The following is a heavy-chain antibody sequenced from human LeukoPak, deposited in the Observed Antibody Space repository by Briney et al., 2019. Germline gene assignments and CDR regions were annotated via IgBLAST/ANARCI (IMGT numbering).Heavy chain of an antibody. CDR1: GFTFSDYY. D-gene: IGHD3-3*01. CDR3: ARGPYDFWSGDYFDY. Sequence: GGSLRLSCAASGFTFSDYYMSWIRQAPGKRLEWVASINPDGIKRYSADSVKGRFTISRDNARNSLCLQMNSLRAEDTAVYYCARGPYDFWSGDYFDYWGQGTLVTVSS. J-gene: IGHJ4*02. V-gene: IGHV3-7*01. CDR2: INPDGIKR.